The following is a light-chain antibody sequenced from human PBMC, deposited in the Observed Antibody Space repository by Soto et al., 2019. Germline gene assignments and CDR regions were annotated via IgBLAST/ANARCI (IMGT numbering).Light chain of an antibody. CDR3: QQSYSTPWT. CDR2: AAS. V-gene: IGKV1-39*01. CDR1: QSISSY. Sequence: DIQMTQSPSSLSASVGDRVTITCRASQSISSYLNWYQQKPGKAPKLLIYAASSLQSGVPSRFSGSGSGTDFTLTISSLQPEDFATYYCQQSYSTPWTXGQGTKVDIK. J-gene: IGKJ1*01.